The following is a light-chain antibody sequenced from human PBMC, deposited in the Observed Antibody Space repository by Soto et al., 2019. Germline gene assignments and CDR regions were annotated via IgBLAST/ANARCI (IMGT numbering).Light chain of an antibody. CDR1: EDIGSE. J-gene: IGKJ1*01. CDR3: LQDDDYPRT. V-gene: IGKV1-6*02. Sequence: AIQMTQSPSSLSASVGDRLIITCRASEDIGSELGWYQHRPGTAPKLLIYGASRLESGVPSRFSASGAGTYVTLVLNNMQPEDCATYYCLQDDDYPRTFGQGTKV. CDR2: GAS.